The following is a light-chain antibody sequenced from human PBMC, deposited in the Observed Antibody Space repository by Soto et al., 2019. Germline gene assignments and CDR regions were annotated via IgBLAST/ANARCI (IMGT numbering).Light chain of an antibody. Sequence: EIVLTQSPGTLSLSPGERATLSCRASQSVSSSYLAWYQQKPGQAPRLLIYGASSRATGIPDRFSGSGSGTDFTLTISRLEPEDFAVYYCQQYGSSPPSTTFGQGTRLE. CDR1: QSVSSSY. V-gene: IGKV3-20*01. CDR3: QQYGSSPPSTT. J-gene: IGKJ5*01. CDR2: GAS.